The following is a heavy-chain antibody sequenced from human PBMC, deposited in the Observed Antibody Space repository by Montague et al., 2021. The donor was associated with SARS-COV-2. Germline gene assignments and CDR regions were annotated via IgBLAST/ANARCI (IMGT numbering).Heavy chain of an antibody. D-gene: IGHD6-19*01. CDR3: ALAVAGRGGYDY. Sequence: CAISGDSVSRNSAAWNWIRQSPSTGLEWLGRTYYRSKWYYEYAVSLKSRITINPDTSKNQFSLQVKSMTPEDTAVYYCALAVAGRGGYDYWGQGTLVTVSS. J-gene: IGHJ4*02. CDR2: TYYRSKWYY. CDR1: GDSVSRNSAA. V-gene: IGHV6-1*01.